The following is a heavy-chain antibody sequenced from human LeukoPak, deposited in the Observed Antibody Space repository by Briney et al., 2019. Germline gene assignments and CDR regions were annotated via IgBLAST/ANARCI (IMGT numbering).Heavy chain of an antibody. Sequence: GGSLRLSCVASGFTFRSYGMHWVRQAPGKGLEWVAFIRYDGSNKDYADSVKGRFTISRDNSKNTLYLQMNSLRAEDTAVYYCARDGRIAAAGTLDYWGQGTLVTVSS. V-gene: IGHV3-30*02. CDR2: IRYDGSNK. CDR1: GFTFRSYG. CDR3: ARDGRIAAAGTLDY. D-gene: IGHD6-13*01. J-gene: IGHJ4*02.